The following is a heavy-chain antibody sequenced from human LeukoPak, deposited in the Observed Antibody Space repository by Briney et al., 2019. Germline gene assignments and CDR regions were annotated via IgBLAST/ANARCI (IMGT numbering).Heavy chain of an antibody. Sequence: SETLSLTCTVSGVSITHYWGWIRQPPGKGLEWIGSFYYSGNTYYNSSLESRVTISVDTSKNQFSLKLTSVTAADTAIYYCARRGDIVATWGRCSPPGGKEILFTVPS. CDR2: FYYSGNT. CDR3: ARRGDIVATWGRCSPP. CDR1: GVSITHY. V-gene: IGHV4-39*01. J-gene: IGHJ5*02. D-gene: IGHD5-12*01.